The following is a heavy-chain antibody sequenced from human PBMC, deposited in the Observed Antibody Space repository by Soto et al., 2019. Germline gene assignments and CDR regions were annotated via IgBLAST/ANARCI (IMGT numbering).Heavy chain of an antibody. Sequence: GGSLRLSCAASGFTVNSNYMTWVRQAPGKGLEWVSIIYSGGTTYYADSVNGRFTISRDNWKNTLYLQMNSLRADDTAVYYCARGNGAYGMDVWGQGTTVTVSS. J-gene: IGHJ6*02. V-gene: IGHV3-53*01. CDR3: ARGNGAYGMDV. D-gene: IGHD2-8*01. CDR2: IYSGGTT. CDR1: GFTVNSNY.